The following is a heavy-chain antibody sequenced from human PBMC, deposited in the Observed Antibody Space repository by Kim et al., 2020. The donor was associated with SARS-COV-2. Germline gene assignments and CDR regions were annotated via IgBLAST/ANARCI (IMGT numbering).Heavy chain of an antibody. J-gene: IGHJ4*02. V-gene: IGHV5-51*01. CDR2: IYPGDSDT. D-gene: IGHD3-22*01. CDR3: ARLNDPDSSGYWWGPFDY. CDR1: GYSFTSYW. Sequence: GESLKISCKGSGYSFTSYWIGWVRQMPGKGLEWMGIIYPGDSDTRYSPSFQGQVTISADKSISTAYLQWSSLKASDTAMYYCARLNDPDSSGYWWGPFDYWGQGTLVTVSS.